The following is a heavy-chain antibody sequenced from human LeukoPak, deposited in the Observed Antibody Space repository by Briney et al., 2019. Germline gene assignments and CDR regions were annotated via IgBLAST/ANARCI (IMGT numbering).Heavy chain of an antibody. CDR2: ISSSSSTI. J-gene: IGHJ6*02. CDR1: GFTFSTYW. V-gene: IGHV3-48*04. Sequence: GGSLRLSCAASGFTFSTYWMSWVRQAPGKGLEWVSYISSSSSTIYYADSVKGRFTISRDNAKNSLYLQMNSLRAEDTAVYYCARSMVRGVIMGGDYYGMDVWGQGTTVIVSS. CDR3: ARSMVRGVIMGGDYYGMDV. D-gene: IGHD3-10*01.